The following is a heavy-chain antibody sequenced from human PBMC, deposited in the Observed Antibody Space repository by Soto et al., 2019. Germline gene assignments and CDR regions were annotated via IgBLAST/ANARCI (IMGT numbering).Heavy chain of an antibody. V-gene: IGHV3-23*01. D-gene: IGHD3-16*02. J-gene: IGHJ4*02. CDR1: GFTFSSYA. CDR2: ISGSGGST. Sequence: GGSLRLSCAASGFTFSSYAMSWVRQAPGKGLEWVSAISGSGGSTYYADSVKGRFTISRDNSENTLYLQMNSLRAEDTAVYYCAKEITFGGVIVGIFDYWGQGTLVTVSS. CDR3: AKEITFGGVIVGIFDY.